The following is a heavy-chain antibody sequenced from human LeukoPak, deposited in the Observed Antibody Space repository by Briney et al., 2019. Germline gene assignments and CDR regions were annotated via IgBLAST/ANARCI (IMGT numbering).Heavy chain of an antibody. Sequence: KPSETLSLTCAVYGVSFSGYYWSWIRQPPGKGLEWIGEINHSGSTNYNPSLKSRVTISVDTSKNQFSLKLSSVTAADTAVYYCARGRGGCSSTSCYSTSWDYWGQGTLVTVSS. J-gene: IGHJ4*02. V-gene: IGHV4-34*01. CDR3: ARGRGGCSSTSCYSTSWDY. CDR2: INHSGST. CDR1: GVSFSGYY. D-gene: IGHD2-2*01.